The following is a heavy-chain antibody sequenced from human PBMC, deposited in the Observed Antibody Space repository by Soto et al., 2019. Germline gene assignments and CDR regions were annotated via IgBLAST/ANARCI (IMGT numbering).Heavy chain of an antibody. V-gene: IGHV4-59*01. D-gene: IGHD3-9*01. CDR1: GGSISSYY. CDR2: IYYSGST. J-gene: IGHJ6*03. CDR3: ARIGRHYDILTEYYYYYMDV. Sequence: SETLSLTCTVSGGSISSYYWSWIRQPPGKGLEWIGHIYYSGSTNYNPSLKSRVTISVDTSKNQFSLKLSSVTAADTAVYYCARIGRHYDILTEYYYYYMDVWGKGTTVTVSS.